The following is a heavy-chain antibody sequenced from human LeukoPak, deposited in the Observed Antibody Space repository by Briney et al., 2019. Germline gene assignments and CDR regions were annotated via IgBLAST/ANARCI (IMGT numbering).Heavy chain of an antibody. Sequence: GGSLRLSCAASGFTFSNYAMSWVRQAPGKGMEWVSGISGSGRYTYYTDSVKGRFTISRDNSKNTVYLQMNSLRAEDTAVYYCAKEYRTGWPFDYWGQGTLVTVSS. CDR3: AKEYRTGWPFDY. D-gene: IGHD6-19*01. V-gene: IGHV3-23*01. CDR2: ISGSGRYT. CDR1: GFTFSNYA. J-gene: IGHJ4*02.